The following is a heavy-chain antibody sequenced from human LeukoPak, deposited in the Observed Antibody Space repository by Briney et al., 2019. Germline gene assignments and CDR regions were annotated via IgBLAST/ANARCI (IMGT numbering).Heavy chain of an antibody. CDR3: ASDAIVSQLHEDRFDY. J-gene: IGHJ4*02. CDR2: ISSSSSTI. CDR1: GFTFSSYS. Sequence: GGSLRLSCAASGFTFSSYSMNWVRQARGKWLEWVSHISSSSSTIYYADSVKGRFTISRDNAKNSLYLQMNSLRAEDTAVYYCASDAIVSQLHEDRFDYWGQGTLVTVSS. D-gene: IGHD2-2*01. V-gene: IGHV3-48*01.